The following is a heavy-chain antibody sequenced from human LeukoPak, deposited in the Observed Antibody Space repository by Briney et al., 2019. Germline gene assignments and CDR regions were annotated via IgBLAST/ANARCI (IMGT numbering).Heavy chain of an antibody. Sequence: SATLSLTWTVSAGSISSSSYDWGWLRPPPGKGLEWIGSIYDSGSTDYNPSLKSRVTISVDTSKNQFSLKLSSVTAADTAVYYCAREEAMIPGLACFDYWGQGTLVTVSS. D-gene: IGHD3-22*01. J-gene: IGHJ4*02. V-gene: IGHV4-39*07. CDR2: IYDSGST. CDR3: AREEAMIPGLACFDY. CDR1: AGSISSSSYD.